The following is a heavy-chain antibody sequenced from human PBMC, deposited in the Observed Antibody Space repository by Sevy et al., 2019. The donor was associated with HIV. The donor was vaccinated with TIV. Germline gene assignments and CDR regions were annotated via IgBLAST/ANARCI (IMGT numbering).Heavy chain of an antibody. Sequence: GGSLRLSCVVSTFTFSDYYMTWIRQAPGKGLEWISHISSGGTITSHADSVKGRFTISRGNAKNSLYLQMNSLRAVDTAVYYCARIRYNYGSYYFDYWGQGTLVTVSS. J-gene: IGHJ4*02. D-gene: IGHD5-18*01. CDR3: ARIRYNYGSYYFDY. CDR1: TFTFSDYY. CDR2: ISSGGTIT. V-gene: IGHV3-11*01.